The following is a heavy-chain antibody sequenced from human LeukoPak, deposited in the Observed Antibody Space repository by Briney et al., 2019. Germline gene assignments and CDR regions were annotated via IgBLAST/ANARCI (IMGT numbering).Heavy chain of an antibody. J-gene: IGHJ5*02. CDR2: IYHSGST. V-gene: IGHV4-4*02. CDR1: GGSISSSNW. Sequence: PSGTLSLTCAVSGGSISSSNWWSWVRQPPGKGLEWIGEIYHSGSTNYNPSLKSRVTISVDKSKNQFSLKLSSVTAADTAVYYCASLVVVHSGWFDPWGQGTLVTVSS. D-gene: IGHD2-21*01. CDR3: ASLVVVHSGWFDP.